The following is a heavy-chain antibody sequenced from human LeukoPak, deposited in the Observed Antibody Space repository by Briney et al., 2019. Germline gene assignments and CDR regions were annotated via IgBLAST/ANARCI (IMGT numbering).Heavy chain of an antibody. CDR2: IYYSGST. J-gene: IGHJ4*02. Sequence: SETLSLTCSVSGGSFSRYYWSWIRQPAGKGLEWIGSIYYSGSTYYNPSLKSRVTISVDTSKNQFSLKLSSVTAADTAVYYCARGKQLVLDYWGQGTLVTVSS. D-gene: IGHD6-13*01. V-gene: IGHV4-4*07. CDR3: ARGKQLVLDY. CDR1: GGSFSRYY.